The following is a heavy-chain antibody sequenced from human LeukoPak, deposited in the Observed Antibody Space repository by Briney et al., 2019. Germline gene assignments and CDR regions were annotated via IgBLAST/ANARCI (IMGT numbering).Heavy chain of an antibody. CDR1: GFTFSSYG. CDR3: ARDGPPQYSSGQSYFDY. Sequence: GGSLRLSCAASGFTFSSYGMHWVRQAPGKGLEWVAVIWYDGSNKYYADSVKGRFTISRDNSKNTLYLQMNSLRAEDTAVYYCARDGPPQYSSGQSYFDYWGQGTLVTVSS. D-gene: IGHD6-25*01. V-gene: IGHV3-33*01. J-gene: IGHJ4*02. CDR2: IWYDGSNK.